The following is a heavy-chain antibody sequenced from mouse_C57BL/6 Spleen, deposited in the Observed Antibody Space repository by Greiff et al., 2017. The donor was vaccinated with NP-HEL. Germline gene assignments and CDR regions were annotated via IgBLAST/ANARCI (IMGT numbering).Heavy chain of an antibody. CDR2: ILPGSGST. Sequence: QVQLQQSGAELMKPGASVKLSCKATGYTFTGYWIEWVKQRPGHGLEWIGEILPGSGSTNYNEKFKGKATFTADTSSNTAYMQLSSLTTEDSAIYYCARGITTVVATGDAMDYWGQGTSVTVSS. CDR3: ARGITTVVATGDAMDY. J-gene: IGHJ4*01. V-gene: IGHV1-9*01. D-gene: IGHD1-1*01. CDR1: GYTFTGYW.